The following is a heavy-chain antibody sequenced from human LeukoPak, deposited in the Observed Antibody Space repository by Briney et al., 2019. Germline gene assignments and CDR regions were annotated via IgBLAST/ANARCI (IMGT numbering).Heavy chain of an antibody. Sequence: TSETLSLTCNVSGYSINSGYYWGWIRQPPGKGLEWIGSIYYSGSTYYNPSLKSRVTISVDTSKNQFSLKLSSVTAADTAVYYCARPHRAGWFDPWGQGTLVTVSS. CDR2: IYYSGST. CDR3: ARPHRAGWFDP. CDR1: GYSINSGYY. D-gene: IGHD6-13*01. V-gene: IGHV4-38-2*02. J-gene: IGHJ5*02.